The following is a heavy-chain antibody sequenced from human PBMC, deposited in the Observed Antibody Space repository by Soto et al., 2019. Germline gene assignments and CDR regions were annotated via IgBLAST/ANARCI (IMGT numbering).Heavy chain of an antibody. Sequence: GAPVKVSCKAFGFTLSSSAVQWVGQAPGQILEWIGWIVVGSGGTNYAQKFQGRVTMTRDTSISTAYMELSRLRSDDTAVYYCAREKYCSGGSCYSAFDIWGQGTMVTVSS. J-gene: IGHJ3*02. CDR1: GFTLSSSA. CDR3: AREKYCSGGSCYSAFDI. CDR2: IVVGSGGT. V-gene: IGHV1-2*02. D-gene: IGHD2-15*01.